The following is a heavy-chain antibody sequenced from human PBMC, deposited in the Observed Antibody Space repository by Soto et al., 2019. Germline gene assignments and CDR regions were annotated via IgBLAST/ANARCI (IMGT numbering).Heavy chain of an antibody. J-gene: IGHJ6*02. CDR2: ISGSGGNI. D-gene: IGHD6-19*01. Sequence: DVQLLESGGGLVQPGGSLRLSCVVSGFTFSGYAMSWVRQAPGKGLEWVSSISGSGGNIYYADSVKGRFTISRDNSKNRLHLQMNSLRAEDTAVYYCAKPASGWYPKLMNGMDVWGQGTTVTVSS. V-gene: IGHV3-23*01. CDR3: AKPASGWYPKLMNGMDV. CDR1: GFTFSGYA.